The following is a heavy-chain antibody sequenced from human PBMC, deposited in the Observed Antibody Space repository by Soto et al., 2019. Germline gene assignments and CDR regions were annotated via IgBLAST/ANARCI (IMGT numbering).Heavy chain of an antibody. D-gene: IGHD2-8*01. J-gene: IGHJ6*02. CDR1: GFTFSGYS. Sequence: EVQLVESGGGLVKPGGSLRLSCVASGFTFSGYSINWVRQAPGKGLEWVSYISGPSIYIYYADSVKGRFTISRDNAKSAVYLQMNSLRAEDPAVYYCAIGFRNGFNVWGQGTTVSVSS. V-gene: IGHV3-21*01. CDR3: AIGFRNGFNV. CDR2: ISGPSIYI.